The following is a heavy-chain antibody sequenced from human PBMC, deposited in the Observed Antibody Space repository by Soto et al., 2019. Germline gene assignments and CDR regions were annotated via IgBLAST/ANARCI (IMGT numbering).Heavy chain of an antibody. CDR3: AKDWTWFGEFIEQDYYYGMDV. V-gene: IGHV3-30*18. Sequence: QVQLVESGGGVVQPGRSLRLSCAASGFTFSSYGMHWVRQAPGKGLEWVAVISYDGSNKYYADSVKGRFTISRDNSKNTLYLQMNSLRAEETAVYYCAKDWTWFGEFIEQDYYYGMDVW. J-gene: IGHJ6*01. D-gene: IGHD3-10*01. CDR2: ISYDGSNK. CDR1: GFTFSSYG.